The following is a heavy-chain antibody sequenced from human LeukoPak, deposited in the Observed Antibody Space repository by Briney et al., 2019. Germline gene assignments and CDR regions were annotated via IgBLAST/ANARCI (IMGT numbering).Heavy chain of an antibody. CDR1: GFTVSNNY. CDR2: IYSSGST. CDR3: VYVDTVMATGDY. J-gene: IGHJ4*02. V-gene: IGHV3-53*04. Sequence: PGGSLRLSCAASGFTVSNNYMNWVRQAPGRGLEWVSVIYSSGSTYYADSVKGRFTISRHNSKNTLYLQMNSLRPEDTAVYYCVYVDTVMATGDYWGQGTLVTVSS. D-gene: IGHD5-18*01.